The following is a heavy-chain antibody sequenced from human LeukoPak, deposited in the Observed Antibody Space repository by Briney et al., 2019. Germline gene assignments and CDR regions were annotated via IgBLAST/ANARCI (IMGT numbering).Heavy chain of an antibody. J-gene: IGHJ4*02. CDR1: GGSISSYY. CDR3: ARGGAVASDGRVYDY. CDR2: IYYSGST. D-gene: IGHD6-19*01. Sequence: PSETLSLTCTVSGGSISSYYWSWIRQPPGKGLEWIGYIYYSGSTNYNPSLKSRVTISVDTSKNQFSLKLSSVTAADTAVYYCARGGAVASDGRVYDYWGQGTLVTVSS. V-gene: IGHV4-59*01.